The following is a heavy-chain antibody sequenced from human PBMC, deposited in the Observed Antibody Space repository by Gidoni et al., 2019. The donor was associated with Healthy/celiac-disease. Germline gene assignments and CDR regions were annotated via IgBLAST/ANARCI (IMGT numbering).Heavy chain of an antibody. V-gene: IGHV3-7*01. CDR1: GFPFSRYW. CDR2: IKQDGSEK. D-gene: IGHD2-21*01. CDR3: ARDPKVI. J-gene: IGHJ4*02. Sequence: EVQLVESGGGLVQPGGSLRLSCAASGFPFSRYWMSWVRQAPGKGLEWVANIKQDGSEKNYVDSVKGRFTISRDNAKNSLYLQMNSLRGEDTAVYYCARDPKVIWGQGTLVTVSS.